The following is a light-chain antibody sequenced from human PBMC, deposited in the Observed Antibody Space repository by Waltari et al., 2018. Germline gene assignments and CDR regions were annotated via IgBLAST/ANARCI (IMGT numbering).Light chain of an antibody. Sequence: EILLTQSPGTLYLSPGDRAILSSRARQRVSKYLACYQQKPGQAPRFLIYGASSRATGIPDRFSGSGSGTDFSLTISRLEPEDFAVYYCQQYVSLPATFGQGTKVEIE. CDR3: QQYVSLPAT. V-gene: IGKV3-20*01. CDR2: GAS. CDR1: QRVSKY. J-gene: IGKJ1*01.